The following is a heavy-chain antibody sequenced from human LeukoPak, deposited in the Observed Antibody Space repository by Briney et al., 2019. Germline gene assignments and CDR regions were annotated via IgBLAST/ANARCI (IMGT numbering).Heavy chain of an antibody. CDR1: GYTFTSYY. CDR3: ARGRYSGSTTPHFDY. J-gene: IGHJ4*02. D-gene: IGHD1-26*01. Sequence: ASVKVSCKASGYTFTSYYMHWVRQAPAQGLEWMGIINPSGGSTSYAQKFQGRVTMTRDTSTSTVYMELSSLRSEDTAVYYCARGRYSGSTTPHFDYWGQGTLVTVSS. CDR2: INPSGGST. V-gene: IGHV1-46*01.